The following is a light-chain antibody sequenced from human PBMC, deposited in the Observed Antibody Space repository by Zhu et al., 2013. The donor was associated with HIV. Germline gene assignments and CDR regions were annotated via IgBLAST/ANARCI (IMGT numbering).Light chain of an antibody. CDR2: KAS. V-gene: IGKV1-5*03. J-gene: IGKJ1*01. CDR3: QQYNSSPWT. CDR1: QNINSW. Sequence: DIQMTQSPSTLSASIGDRVTITCRASQNINSWLAWYQQKPGKAPNLLIYKASSLESGVPSRFSGSGSGSEFTLTISSLQSDDFATYYCQQYNSSPWTFGQGTKVEIK.